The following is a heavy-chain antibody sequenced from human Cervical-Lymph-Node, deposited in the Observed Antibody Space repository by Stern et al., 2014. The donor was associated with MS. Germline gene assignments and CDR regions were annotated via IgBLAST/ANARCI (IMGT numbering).Heavy chain of an antibody. CDR3: VRGGSGFP. D-gene: IGHD2/OR15-2a*01. Sequence: VQLVESGSELKKPGASVKVSCKASGYRFTSYSVNWVRQAPGQGLEWLGWINTNTGNPTYAQGFTGRYVFSLETSVTTAYLQINSLKTEDSAVYYCVRGGSGFPWGQGTLVTVSS. CDR1: GYRFTSYS. J-gene: IGHJ4*02. CDR2: INTNTGNP. V-gene: IGHV7-4-1*02.